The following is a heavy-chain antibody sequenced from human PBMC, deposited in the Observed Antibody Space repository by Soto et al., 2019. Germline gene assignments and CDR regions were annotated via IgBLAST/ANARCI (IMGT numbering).Heavy chain of an antibody. CDR2: IIPIFGTA. CDR1: GGTFSSYA. V-gene: IGHV1-69*12. CDR3: ARVVEGNPRDYYYGMDV. D-gene: IGHD3-16*02. J-gene: IGHJ6*02. Sequence: QVQLVQSGAEVKKPGSSVKVSCKASGGTFSSYAISWVRQAPGQGLEWMGGIIPIFGTANYAQKFQGRVTITADESTSTAYMELSSLRSEDTAVYYCARVVEGNPRDYYYGMDVWGQGTTVTVSS.